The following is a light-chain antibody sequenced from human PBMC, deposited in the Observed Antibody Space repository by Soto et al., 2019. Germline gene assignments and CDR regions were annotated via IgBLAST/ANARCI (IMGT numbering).Light chain of an antibody. CDR2: DDD. CDR1: SFNIGGNS. Sequence: QSVLTQPPSVSAAPGQKVTISCSGSSFNIGGNSVSWYQQFPGTAPKLLIYDDDKRPSGIPDRFSGSKSGTSATLGITGFQTGDEADYYCGSWDSSLSAYVFATGTKVTVL. CDR3: GSWDSSLSAYV. V-gene: IGLV1-51*01. J-gene: IGLJ1*01.